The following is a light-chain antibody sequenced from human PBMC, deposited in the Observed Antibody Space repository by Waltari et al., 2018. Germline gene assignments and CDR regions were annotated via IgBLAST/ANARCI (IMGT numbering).Light chain of an antibody. V-gene: IGKV3-20*01. CDR3: QQYDNSPLT. Sequence: EIVLTQSPGTLSLSPGETATLSCRTSQSVSTHLAWYQQKRGQAPRLLIYGVSNRPAGIPDRFSGSESGTDFTLTISRLEPEDFAVYYCQQYDNSPLTFGGGTKVEIK. J-gene: IGKJ4*01. CDR2: GVS. CDR1: QSVSTH.